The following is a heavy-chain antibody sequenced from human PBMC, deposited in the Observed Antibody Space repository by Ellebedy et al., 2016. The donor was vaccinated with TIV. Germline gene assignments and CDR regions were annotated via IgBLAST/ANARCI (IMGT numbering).Heavy chain of an antibody. CDR1: GYTFTSYY. CDR2: INPSGGST. V-gene: IGHV1-46*01. D-gene: IGHD6-13*01. Sequence: AASVKVSCKASGYTFTSYYMHWVRQAPGQGLEWMGIINPSGGSTSYAQKFQGRVTMTRDTSTSTVYMELSSLRSEDTAVYYCARDPNPIAAADAFDIWGQGTMVTVSS. CDR3: ARDPNPIAAADAFDI. J-gene: IGHJ3*02.